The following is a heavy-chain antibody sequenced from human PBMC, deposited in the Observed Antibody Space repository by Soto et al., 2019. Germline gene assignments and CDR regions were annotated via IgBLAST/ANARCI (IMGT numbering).Heavy chain of an antibody. Sequence: QVQLVQSGAEVKKPGASVKVSCKASGYSFTRYGISWVRQAPGQGLAWMGWISGYNANTNYPENLQGRVTMTTDTSTSTAYMEVRNLISDDTAVYYCARMGDVPYYSYGLDVWGQWTTVTVSS. CDR1: GYSFTRYG. D-gene: IGHD3-16*01. CDR3: ARMGDVPYYSYGLDV. CDR2: ISGYNANT. V-gene: IGHV1-18*01. J-gene: IGHJ6*02.